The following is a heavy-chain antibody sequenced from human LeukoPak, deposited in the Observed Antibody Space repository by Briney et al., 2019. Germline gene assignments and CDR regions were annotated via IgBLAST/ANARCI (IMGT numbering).Heavy chain of an antibody. J-gene: IGHJ4*02. D-gene: IGHD4-17*01. CDR1: GFTFSDYY. Sequence: TGGSLRLSCAASGFTFSDYYMGWIRQAPGKGLEWVSHIINSDSTIYYANSVKGRFSISRDNGKTSLYLQMNSLRAEDTAVYYCARDYGDYINWGQGTLVTVSS. V-gene: IGHV3-11*04. CDR2: IINSDSTI. CDR3: ARDYGDYIN.